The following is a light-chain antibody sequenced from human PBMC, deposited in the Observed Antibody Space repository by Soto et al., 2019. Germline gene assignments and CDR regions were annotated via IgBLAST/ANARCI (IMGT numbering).Light chain of an antibody. CDR2: EVN. CDR3: SSYTVSSTRV. CDR1: SSDVGAYTY. J-gene: IGLJ1*01. V-gene: IGLV2-14*01. Sequence: QSVLTQPRSVSGSPGQSVTISCTGTSSDVGAYTYVSWFQQHPGKAPKLIIYEVNNRPSGVSNRFSGSKSGNTASLTISGLQAEDEADYYCSSYTVSSTRVFGPGTKVTVL.